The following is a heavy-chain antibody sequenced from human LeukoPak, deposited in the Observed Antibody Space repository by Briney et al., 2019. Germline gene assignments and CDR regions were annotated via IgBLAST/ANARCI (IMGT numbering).Heavy chain of an antibody. D-gene: IGHD2-2*01. CDR2: IYYSGST. CDR1: DGSISSHY. CDR3: ASSTSLNWFDP. J-gene: IGHJ5*02. Sequence: PSETLSLTCTVSDGSISSHYWSWIRQPPGKGLEWIGYIYYSGSTNYNPSLKSRVTISVDTSKNQFSLKLSSVTAADTAVYYCASSTSLNWFDPWGQGTLVTVSS. V-gene: IGHV4-59*11.